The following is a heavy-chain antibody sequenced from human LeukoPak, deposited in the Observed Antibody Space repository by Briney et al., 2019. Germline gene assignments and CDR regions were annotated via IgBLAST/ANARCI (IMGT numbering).Heavy chain of an antibody. CDR2: IYYSGGT. V-gene: IGHV4-31*03. CDR1: GGSISSGGYY. D-gene: IGHD2-2*01. J-gene: IGHJ4*02. CDR3: ARQLGYCSSTSCYVDY. Sequence: PSQTLSLTCTVSGGSISSGGYYWSWIRQHPGKGLEWIGYIYYSGGTYYNPSLKSRVTISVDTSKNQFSLKLSSVTAADTAVYYCARQLGYCSSTSCYVDYWGQGTLVTVSS.